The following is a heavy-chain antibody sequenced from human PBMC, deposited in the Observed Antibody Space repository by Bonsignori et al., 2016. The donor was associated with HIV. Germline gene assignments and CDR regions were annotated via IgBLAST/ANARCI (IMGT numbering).Heavy chain of an antibody. CDR2: FYRSEST. D-gene: IGHD1-26*01. CDR3: VRAQISILMAMATTFDS. V-gene: IGHV4-38-2*01. CDR1: GYPISNGYY. Sequence: QVQLQESGPGLVKPSETLSLTCVVSGYPISNGYYWGWIRQPQGKGLEWIGSFYRSESTYYNPSLKSRVTISVDTSNNQFSLNLSSVTATDTAVYYCVRAQISILMAMATTFDSWGQGTLVTVS. J-gene: IGHJ4*02.